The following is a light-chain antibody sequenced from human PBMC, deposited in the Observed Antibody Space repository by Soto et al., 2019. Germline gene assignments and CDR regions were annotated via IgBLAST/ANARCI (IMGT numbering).Light chain of an antibody. J-gene: IGKJ1*01. V-gene: IGKV1-39*01. CDR3: QQSYETPWT. CDR2: VAS. CDR1: QSISNY. Sequence: DIQVTQSPSSLSASVGDSVTITCQTSQSISNYLNWYQQKPGKAPKLLIFVASRLQRGVPSRFTGSAAATDFSLTITSLQREDFATYYCQQSYETPWTFGQGTKVDIK.